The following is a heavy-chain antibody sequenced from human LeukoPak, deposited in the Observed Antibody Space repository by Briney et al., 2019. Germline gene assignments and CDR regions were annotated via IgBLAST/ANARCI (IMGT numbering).Heavy chain of an antibody. J-gene: IGHJ3*02. V-gene: IGHV4-59*01. CDR2: IYYSGSN. CDR1: GDSISAFY. Sequence: SETLSLTCTVSGDSISAFYWSWIGQPPGKGLEGSGYIYYSGSNNYNPALKSRVTILIETSKNQFSLKLRSVTAADTAVYYCARGGARGSSAFDIWGQGTMVTVSS. CDR3: ARGGARGSSAFDI. D-gene: IGHD3-10*01.